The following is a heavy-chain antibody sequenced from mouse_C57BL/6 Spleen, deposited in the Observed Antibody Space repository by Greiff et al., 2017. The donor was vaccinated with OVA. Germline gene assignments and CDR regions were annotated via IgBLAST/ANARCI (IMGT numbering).Heavy chain of an antibody. J-gene: IGHJ3*01. CDR2: IYPGSGST. V-gene: IGHV1-55*01. CDR3: AREEGLRRGFAY. D-gene: IGHD2-4*01. CDR1: GYTFTSYW. Sequence: QVQLKQPGAELVKPGASVKMSCKASGYTFTSYWITWVKQRPGQGLEWIGDIYPGSGSTNYNEKFKSKATLTVDTSSSTAYMQLSSLTSEDSAVYYCAREEGLRRGFAYWGQGTLVTVSA.